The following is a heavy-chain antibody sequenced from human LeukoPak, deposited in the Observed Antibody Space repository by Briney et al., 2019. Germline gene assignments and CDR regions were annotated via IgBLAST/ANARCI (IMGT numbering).Heavy chain of an antibody. CDR2: IYDDGSKE. Sequence: GGSLRLSCAASGFTFSNYGMHWVRQAPGKGLEWVAVIYDDGSKEYFADSVKGQITISRDNSKNTVVLQMNSLRGEDTAVYYCARDFKSGYVDSWGQGTLVTVSS. V-gene: IGHV3-33*01. J-gene: IGHJ4*02. D-gene: IGHD3-3*01. CDR3: ARDFKSGYVDS. CDR1: GFTFSNYG.